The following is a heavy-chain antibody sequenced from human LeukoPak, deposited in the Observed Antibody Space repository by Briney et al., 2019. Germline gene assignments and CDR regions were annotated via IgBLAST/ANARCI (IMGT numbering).Heavy chain of an antibody. CDR2: GHHSESS. D-gene: IGHD2-8*02. CDR3: ARESAGSLHDSTAAFHY. CDR1: GDSVTSTY. Sequence: SETLSLTCSVSGDSVTSTYWSWIRQPPGKGPEWIAYGHHSESSNYNPSFRSRVTIPVDTSRNQFSLRLTSVTAADTAVYYCARESAGSLHDSTAAFHYWGQGILVIVSS. J-gene: IGHJ4*02. V-gene: IGHV4-59*02.